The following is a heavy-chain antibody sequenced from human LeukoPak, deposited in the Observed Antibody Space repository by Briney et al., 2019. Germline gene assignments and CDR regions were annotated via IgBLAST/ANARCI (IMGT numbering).Heavy chain of an antibody. D-gene: IGHD5-18*01. CDR1: GFTFSSSW. Sequence: PGGSLRLSCAASGFTFSSSWMDWVRQAPGKGLEGVANIKEDGSLTFYVDSVKGRFTISRDNAKNSLYLQMNSLRVDDTAVYYCARDRGYKAFDIWGQGTMVTVSS. CDR3: ARDRGYKAFDI. V-gene: IGHV3-7*03. J-gene: IGHJ3*02. CDR2: IKEDGSLT.